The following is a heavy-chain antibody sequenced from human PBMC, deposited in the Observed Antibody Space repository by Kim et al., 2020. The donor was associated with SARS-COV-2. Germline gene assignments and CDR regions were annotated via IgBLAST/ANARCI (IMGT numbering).Heavy chain of an antibody. CDR3: ARELEQWLADY. Sequence: TNYAPKLQGRVTMTTDTSTSTAYMELRGLRSDDTAVYYCARELEQWLADYWGQGTLVTVSS. J-gene: IGHJ4*02. CDR2: T. V-gene: IGHV1-18*01. D-gene: IGHD6-19*01.